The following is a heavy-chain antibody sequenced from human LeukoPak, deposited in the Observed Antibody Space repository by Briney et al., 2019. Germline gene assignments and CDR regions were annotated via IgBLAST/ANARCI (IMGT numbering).Heavy chain of an antibody. V-gene: IGHV4-59*08. CDR1: GGTISSYY. D-gene: IGHD2-2*03. J-gene: IGHJ6*02. CDR2: IYYSGST. CDR3: ASGYCSSTSCYGSGTYYYGMDV. Sequence: PSETLSLTCTVSGGTISSYYWSWIRQPPGKGLEWIGYIYYSGSTNYNPSLKSRVTISVDTSKNQFSLKLSSVTAADTAVYYCASGYCSSTSCYGSGTYYYGMDVWGQGTTVTVSS.